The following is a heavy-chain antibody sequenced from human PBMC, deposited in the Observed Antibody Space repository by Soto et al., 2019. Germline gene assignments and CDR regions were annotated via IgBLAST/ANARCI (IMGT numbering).Heavy chain of an antibody. Sequence: SETLSLTCAVYGGSFSGYYWSWIRQPPGKGLEWIGEINHSGSTNYNPSLKSRVTISVDTSKNQFSLKLSSVTAADTAVYYCARGTMGTTRFDYWGQGTLVTVSS. CDR1: GGSFSGYY. CDR2: INHSGST. J-gene: IGHJ4*02. CDR3: ARGTMGTTRFDY. D-gene: IGHD1-26*01. V-gene: IGHV4-34*01.